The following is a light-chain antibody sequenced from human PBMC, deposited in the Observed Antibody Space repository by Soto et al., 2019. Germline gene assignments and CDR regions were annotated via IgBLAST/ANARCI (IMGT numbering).Light chain of an antibody. CDR1: QSVSSSY. Sequence: EIVLTQSPGTLSLSPVERATLSCSASQSVSSSYLAWYQQKPGQAPRLLIYGASSRATGIPDRFSGSGSGTDFTLTISRLEPEDFAVYYCQQYGSSPPTFGQGTKVDIK. CDR3: QQYGSSPPT. V-gene: IGKV3-20*01. J-gene: IGKJ1*01. CDR2: GAS.